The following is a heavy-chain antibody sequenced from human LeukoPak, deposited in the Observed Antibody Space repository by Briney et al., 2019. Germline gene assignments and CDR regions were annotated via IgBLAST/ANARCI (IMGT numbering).Heavy chain of an antibody. J-gene: IGHJ4*02. D-gene: IGHD7-27*01. CDR3: ARDYNWGVDY. V-gene: IGHV3-30*02. CDR1: GFTFTTYH. CDR2: IRNDESDK. Sequence: GGSLRLSCAASGFTFTTYHMHWVRQAPGKGLEWLSFIRNDESDKYHTDSVKGRFTISRDNSKNTVYLQMNSLRVEDTAVYYCARDYNWGVDYWGQGTLVTVSS.